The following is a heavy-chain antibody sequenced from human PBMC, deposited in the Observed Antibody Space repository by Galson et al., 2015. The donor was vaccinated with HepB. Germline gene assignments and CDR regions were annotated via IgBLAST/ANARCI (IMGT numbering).Heavy chain of an antibody. CDR1: GFTFTSYG. D-gene: IGHD2/OR15-2a*01. J-gene: IGHJ4*02. V-gene: IGHV3-23*01. CDR2: ISRGGATS. CDR3: VRGTTAPDY. Sequence: FLRLSCAACGFTFTSYGMSWVRQAPGKGLECVSAISRGGATSDYADSVKGRFTVSRDSSTNTLYLQMNGLRADDTAIYYCVRGTTAPDYWGQGTLVTVSS.